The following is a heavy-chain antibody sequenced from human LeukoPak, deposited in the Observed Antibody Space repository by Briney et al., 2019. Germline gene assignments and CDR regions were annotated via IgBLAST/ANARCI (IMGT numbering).Heavy chain of an antibody. CDR2: INPNSGGT. Sequence: ASVEVSCKASGYTFTGYYMHWVRQAPGQGLEWIGWINPNSGGTNYAQKFQGWVTMTRDTSISTAYMELSRLRSDDTAVYYCAILSGAAEYSGSYQTWGQGTLVTVSS. CDR3: AILSGAAEYSGSYQT. CDR1: GYTFTGYY. V-gene: IGHV1-2*04. J-gene: IGHJ4*02. D-gene: IGHD1-26*01.